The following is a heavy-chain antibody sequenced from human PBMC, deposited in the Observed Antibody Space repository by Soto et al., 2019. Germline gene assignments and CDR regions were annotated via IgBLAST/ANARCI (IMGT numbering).Heavy chain of an antibody. J-gene: IGHJ3*02. V-gene: IGHV3-48*03. CDR3: ASGYSSSWYAFDI. D-gene: IGHD6-13*01. Sequence: GGSLRLSCAASGFTFSSYEMNWVRQAPWKGLVRVSYISSSGSTIYYADSVKGRFTISRDNAKNSLYLQMNSLRAEDTAVYYCASGYSSSWYAFDIWGQGTMVTVSS. CDR2: ISSSGSTI. CDR1: GFTFSSYE.